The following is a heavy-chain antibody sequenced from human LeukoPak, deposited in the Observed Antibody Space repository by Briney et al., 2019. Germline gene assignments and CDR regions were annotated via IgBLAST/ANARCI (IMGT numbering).Heavy chain of an antibody. Sequence: PGGSLRLSCAASGFTFDDYAMHWVRQAPGKGLEWVTGISWNSGSIGYADSVKGRFTISRDNAKNSLYLQMNSLRAEDTALYYRAKDPGSYSTGMDVWGQGTTVTVSS. CDR1: GFTFDDYA. V-gene: IGHV3-9*01. D-gene: IGHD1-26*01. CDR3: AKDPGSYSTGMDV. CDR2: ISWNSGSI. J-gene: IGHJ6*02.